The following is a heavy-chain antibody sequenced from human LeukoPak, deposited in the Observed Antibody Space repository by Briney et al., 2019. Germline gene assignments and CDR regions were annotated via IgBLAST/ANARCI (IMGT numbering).Heavy chain of an antibody. Sequence: GGSLRLSCVASGFTFSNYAVHWVRQAPGKGLEYVSAISSNGGSTYYANSVKGRFTISRDNSKNTLYLQMGSLRAEDMAVYYCAREGEVPAAFDYWGQGTLVTVSS. V-gene: IGHV3-64*01. D-gene: IGHD2-2*01. CDR2: ISSNGGST. CDR3: AREGEVPAAFDY. CDR1: GFTFSNYA. J-gene: IGHJ4*02.